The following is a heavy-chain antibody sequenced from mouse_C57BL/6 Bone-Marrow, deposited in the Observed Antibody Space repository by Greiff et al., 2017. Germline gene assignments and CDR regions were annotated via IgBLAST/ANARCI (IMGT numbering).Heavy chain of an antibody. J-gene: IGHJ4*01. CDR2: IDPSDSYT. Sequence: VQLQQPGAELVMPGASVKLSCKASGYTFTSYWMHWVKQRPGPGLEWIGEIDPSDSYTNYNQKFKGKSTLTVDKSSSTAYMQLSSLTSEYSAVYYCAREGYSNYEMDYWGQGTSVTVSS. V-gene: IGHV1-69*01. CDR3: AREGYSNYEMDY. D-gene: IGHD2-5*01. CDR1: GYTFTSYW.